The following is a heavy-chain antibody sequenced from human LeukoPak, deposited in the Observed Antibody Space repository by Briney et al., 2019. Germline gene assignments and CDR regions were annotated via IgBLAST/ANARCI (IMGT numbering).Heavy chain of an antibody. J-gene: IGHJ4*02. CDR1: GGSISSSKYY. CDR3: ARDARVQKWFGEVIMTTTYYFDD. V-gene: IGHV4-39*07. D-gene: IGHD3-10*01. CDR2: IYYSGSA. Sequence: SETLSLTCTVSGGSISSSKYYWGWIRQPPGKGLEWIGSIYYSGSAYYNPSLKSRVTISVDTSKNQFSLKLTSVTAADTAVYYCARDARVQKWFGEVIMTTTYYFDDWGQGTLVTVSS.